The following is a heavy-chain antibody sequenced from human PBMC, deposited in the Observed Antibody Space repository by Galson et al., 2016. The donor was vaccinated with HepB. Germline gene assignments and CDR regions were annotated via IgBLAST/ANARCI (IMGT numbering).Heavy chain of an antibody. D-gene: IGHD1-26*01. V-gene: IGHV3-49*03. CDR2: IRSKAYGGTA. Sequence: SLRLSCAASGFTFGDYTMSWFRQAPGKGLEWLGFIRSKAYGGTADYAASVRGRFTFSRDDSKTIAYLQMNSPKYEDTAVYFCTRGGAGTNAFDFWGQGTLVTVSS. J-gene: IGHJ3*01. CDR3: TRGGAGTNAFDF. CDR1: GFTFGDYT.